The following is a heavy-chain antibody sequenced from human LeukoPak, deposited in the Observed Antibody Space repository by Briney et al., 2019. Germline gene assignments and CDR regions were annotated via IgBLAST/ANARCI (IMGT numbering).Heavy chain of an antibody. Sequence: ASVKVSCKSSGGSFSTYAISWVRQAPGQGLKWMGGIIPIFGAPNHAQKFQGRVTITADESTSTAYMELSSLRSEDTAVYFCARDVAYYYGSGTYDGHDAFDIWGQGTMVTVSS. CDR1: GGSFSTYA. V-gene: IGHV1-69*01. D-gene: IGHD3-10*01. J-gene: IGHJ3*02. CDR2: IIPIFGAP. CDR3: ARDVAYYYGSGTYDGHDAFDI.